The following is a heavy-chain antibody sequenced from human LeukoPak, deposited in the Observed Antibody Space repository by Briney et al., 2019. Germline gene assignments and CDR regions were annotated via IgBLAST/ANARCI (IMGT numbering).Heavy chain of an antibody. Sequence: SVKVSCKASGDTFSSYAISWVRQAPGQGLEWMGGIIPIFGTANYAQKFQGRVTITADKSTSTAYMELSSLRSEDTAVYYCARAKSSWYFRPSLDVWGKGTTVTVSS. CDR3: ARAKSSWYFRPSLDV. D-gene: IGHD6-13*01. V-gene: IGHV1-69*06. J-gene: IGHJ6*04. CDR2: IIPIFGTA. CDR1: GDTFSSYA.